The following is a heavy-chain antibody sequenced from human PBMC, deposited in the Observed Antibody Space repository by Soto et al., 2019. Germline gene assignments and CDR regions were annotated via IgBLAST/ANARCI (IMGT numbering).Heavy chain of an antibody. CDR1: GYTFTGYY. D-gene: IGHD6-6*01. Sequence: QVQLVQSGAEVKKPWASVTVSCKASGYTFTGYYMPWVRQAPGKGPEWMGWINPNSGGTTNAQKFQGRVTVTRDTSISTAYMELSSLRSDDTAVYYCARGGSSSLDYWGQGTLVTVSS. V-gene: IGHV1-2*02. J-gene: IGHJ4*02. CDR2: INPNSGGT. CDR3: ARGGSSSLDY.